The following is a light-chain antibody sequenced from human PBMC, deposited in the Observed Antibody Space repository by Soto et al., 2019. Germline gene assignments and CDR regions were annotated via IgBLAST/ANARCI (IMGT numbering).Light chain of an antibody. CDR1: QSLVYSDGNTY. Sequence: DVVMTQSPLSLPVTLGQPASISCRSSQSLVYSDGNTYLNWFQQRPGQSPRRLIYKVSNRDSGVPDRFSGSGSGTDCTLKISRVEAEDVGVYYCMQGTHLGFGGGTKVEIK. CDR2: KVS. CDR3: MQGTHLG. J-gene: IGKJ4*01. V-gene: IGKV2-30*01.